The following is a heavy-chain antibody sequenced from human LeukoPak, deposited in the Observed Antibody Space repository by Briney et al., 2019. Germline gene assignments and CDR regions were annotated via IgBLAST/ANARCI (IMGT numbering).Heavy chain of an antibody. CDR1: GGTFSSYA. D-gene: IGHD1-26*01. J-gene: IGHJ4*02. Sequence: SVKVSCKASGGTFSSYAISWVRQAPGQGLEWMGRIIPILGIANYAQKFQGRVTITADKSTSTAYMELSSLRSEDTAVYYCARFSRYRASPNDYWGQGTLVTVSS. CDR3: ARFSRYRASPNDY. V-gene: IGHV1-69*04. CDR2: IIPILGIA.